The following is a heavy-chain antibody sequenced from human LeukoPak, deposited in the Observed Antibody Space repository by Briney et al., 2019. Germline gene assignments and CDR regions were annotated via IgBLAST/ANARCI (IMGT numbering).Heavy chain of an antibody. V-gene: IGHV3-53*01. Sequence: GGSLRLSCAASGFTVSNNFLMWVRQAPGKGLEWVSLIYSNGDMRYADSVKGRFTISRDNSKNTLYLQMNSLRAEDTALYYCAKAIGGYSYGYWGQGTLLTVSS. CDR1: GFTVSNNF. CDR2: IYSNGDM. D-gene: IGHD5-18*01. J-gene: IGHJ4*02. CDR3: AKAIGGYSYGY.